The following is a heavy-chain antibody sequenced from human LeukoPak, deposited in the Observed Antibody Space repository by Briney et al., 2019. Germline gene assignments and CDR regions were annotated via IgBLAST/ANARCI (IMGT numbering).Heavy chain of an antibody. Sequence: GGSLRLSCAASGFTFSSYAMHWVRQAPGKGLEWVAVISYDGSNKYYADSVKGRFTISRDNSKNTLYLQMNSLRAEDTAVYYCARGRSGSYYADYWGQGTLVTVSS. J-gene: IGHJ4*02. V-gene: IGHV3-30-3*01. CDR3: ARGRSGSYYADY. D-gene: IGHD1-26*01. CDR2: ISYDGSNK. CDR1: GFTFSSYA.